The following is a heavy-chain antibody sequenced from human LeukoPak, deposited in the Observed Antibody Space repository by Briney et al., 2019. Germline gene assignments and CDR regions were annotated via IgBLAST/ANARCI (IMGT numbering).Heavy chain of an antibody. Sequence: PSETLSLTCTDSGGSISSGGYYWSWIRQHPGKGLEWIGYIYYSGSTYYNPSLKSRVTISVDTSKNQFSLKLSSVTAADTAVYYCAREDCSSTSCYTDYWGQGTLVTVSS. J-gene: IGHJ4*02. CDR2: IYYSGST. CDR3: AREDCSSTSCYTDY. V-gene: IGHV4-31*03. D-gene: IGHD2-2*02. CDR1: GGSISSGGYY.